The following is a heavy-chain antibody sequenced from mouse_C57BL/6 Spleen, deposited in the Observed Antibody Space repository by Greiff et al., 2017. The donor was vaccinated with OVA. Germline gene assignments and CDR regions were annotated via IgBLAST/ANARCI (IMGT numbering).Heavy chain of an antibody. CDR2: IRSKSNNYAT. J-gene: IGHJ3*01. V-gene: IGHV10-1*01. CDR1: GFSFNTYA. CDR3: VGQSSAGFAY. Sequence: EVKLVESGGGLVQPKGSLKLSCAASGFSFNTYAMNWVRQAPGTGLEWVARIRSKSNNYATYYADSVKDRFTISRDDSESMLYLQMNNLRAEDTAMYYCVGQSSAGFAYWGQGTLVTVSA. D-gene: IGHD6-1*01.